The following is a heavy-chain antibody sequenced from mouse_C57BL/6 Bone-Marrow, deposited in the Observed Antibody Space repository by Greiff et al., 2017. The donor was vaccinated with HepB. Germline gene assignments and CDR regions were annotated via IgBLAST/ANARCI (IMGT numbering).Heavy chain of an antibody. CDR3: ARKGIYYGNYGAMDY. CDR1: GYTFTSYW. CDR2: IYPSDSET. Sequence: QVQLQQPGAELVRPGSSVKLSCKASGYTFTSYWMDWVKQRPGQGLEWIGNIYPSDSETHYNQKFKDKATLTVDKSSSTAYMHLSSLTSEDSAVYYCARKGIYYGNYGAMDYWGQGTSVTVSS. V-gene: IGHV1-61*01. J-gene: IGHJ4*01. D-gene: IGHD2-1*01.